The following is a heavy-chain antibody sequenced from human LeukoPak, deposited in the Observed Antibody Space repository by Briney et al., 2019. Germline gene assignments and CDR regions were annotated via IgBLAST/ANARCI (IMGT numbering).Heavy chain of an antibody. J-gene: IGHJ4*02. Sequence: ASVKVPCKAFGYTFTRYGVSWVRQAPGQGLEWIGWISGSNGNTNYAQNFQGRVTMTTDSSTSTAYMELRSLRSDDTAVYYCARDLFGSVQFDYWGQGTLVTVSS. D-gene: IGHD3-16*01. CDR1: GYTFTRYG. CDR2: ISGSNGNT. V-gene: IGHV1-18*01. CDR3: ARDLFGSVQFDY.